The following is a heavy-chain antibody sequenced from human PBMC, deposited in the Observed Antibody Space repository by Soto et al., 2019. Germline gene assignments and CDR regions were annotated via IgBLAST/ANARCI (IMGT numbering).Heavy chain of an antibody. V-gene: IGHV4-39*01. D-gene: IGHD2-15*01. Sequence: SETLSLTCAVSGVCIHNSHSFWGWIRQPPGEGLEFVGSVYYSGGANYNPSLKGRVNISVDTFKNQFSMRLNSVTAEDPAFYYCGTVVEGATRPTDFDSRGSRTLVTVCS. CDR3: GTVVEGATRPTDFDS. J-gene: IGHJ5*01. CDR2: VYYSGGA. CDR1: GVCIHNSHSF.